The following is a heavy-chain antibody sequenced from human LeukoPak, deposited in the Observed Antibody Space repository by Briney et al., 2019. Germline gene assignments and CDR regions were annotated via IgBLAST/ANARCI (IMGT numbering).Heavy chain of an antibody. CDR1: GFTFSSYA. CDR2: ISGSGGST. Sequence: GGSLRLSCAASGFTFSSYAMSWVRQAPGKGLEWVSAISGSGGSTYYADSVRGRFTISRDNSKNTLYLQMNNLRAEDTAVYYCANYEGIAVAGRVDYWGQGTLVTVSS. CDR3: ANYEGIAVAGRVDY. V-gene: IGHV3-23*01. D-gene: IGHD6-19*01. J-gene: IGHJ4*02.